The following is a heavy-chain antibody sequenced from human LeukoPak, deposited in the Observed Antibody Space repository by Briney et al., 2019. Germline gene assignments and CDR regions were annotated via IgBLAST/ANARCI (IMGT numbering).Heavy chain of an antibody. D-gene: IGHD2-21*01. J-gene: IGHJ3*02. Sequence: TSVKVSCKSSGFTFSTSAIQWVRQARGQGLEWIGWIIVGTGTTNYAQSLQGRLTISRDMSTNTAYMELSSLRAEDTAVYYCAKEGVEDVVVIAQDAFDIWGQGTMVTVSS. CDR2: IIVGTGTT. CDR1: GFTFSTSA. CDR3: AKEGVEDVVVIAQDAFDI. V-gene: IGHV1-58*02.